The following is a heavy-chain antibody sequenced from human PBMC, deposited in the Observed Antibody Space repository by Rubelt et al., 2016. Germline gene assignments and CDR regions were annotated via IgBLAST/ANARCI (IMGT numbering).Heavy chain of an antibody. V-gene: IGHV4-34*01. CDR3: ARGDYGDYGVGY. J-gene: IGHJ4*02. CDR2: INHSGST. Sequence: QVQLQQWGAGLLKPSETLSLTCAVYGGSFSGYYWSWIRQPPGKGLEWIGEINHSGSTNYNPYLKSRVAISVDTSKNQFSLKLSSGTAADTAVYYCARGDYGDYGVGYWGQGTLVTVSS. D-gene: IGHD4-17*01. CDR1: GGSFSGYY.